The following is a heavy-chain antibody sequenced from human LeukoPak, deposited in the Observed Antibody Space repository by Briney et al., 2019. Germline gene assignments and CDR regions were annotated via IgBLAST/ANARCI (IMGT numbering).Heavy chain of an antibody. CDR3: ARATYCSVGACYFDY. CDR2: INWNGGNT. CDR1: GFTFDDYG. J-gene: IGHJ4*02. D-gene: IGHD2-15*01. V-gene: IGHV3-20*04. Sequence: GGSLRLSRAASGFTFDDYGMSWVRQAPGKGLEWVSGINWNGGNTVYADSVRGRFTISRDNAKNSLYLQMNSLRAEDTALYYCARATYCSVGACYFDYWGQGTLVTVSS.